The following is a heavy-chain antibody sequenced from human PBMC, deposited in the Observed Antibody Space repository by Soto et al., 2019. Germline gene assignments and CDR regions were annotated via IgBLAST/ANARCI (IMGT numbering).Heavy chain of an antibody. V-gene: IGHV4-59*08. CDR3: ARHVVESLSFGERVHPSDY. J-gene: IGHJ4*01. D-gene: IGHD3-10*01. CDR1: GGSISNYY. Sequence: SETLSLTCTVSGGSISNYYWSWIRQPPGKGLEWIGYFYYTGITNYNPSLKSRISMSVDTSKNQFSLKLSSVTAADTAVYYCARHVVESLSFGERVHPSDYWGHGPLVTVSS. CDR2: FYYTGIT.